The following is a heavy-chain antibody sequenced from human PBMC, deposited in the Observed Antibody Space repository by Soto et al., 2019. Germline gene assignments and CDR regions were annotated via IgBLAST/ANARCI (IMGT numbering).Heavy chain of an antibody. D-gene: IGHD3-10*01. Sequence: ASVKVSCKASGYTFTGYYMHWVRQAPGQGLEWMGWINPNSGGTNYAQKFQGSVTMTRDTSISTAYMELSRLRSDDTAVYYCAREADVLWFGELSRYGMDVWGQGTTVTVSS. CDR2: INPNSGGT. J-gene: IGHJ6*02. CDR1: GYTFTGYY. CDR3: AREADVLWFGELSRYGMDV. V-gene: IGHV1-2*04.